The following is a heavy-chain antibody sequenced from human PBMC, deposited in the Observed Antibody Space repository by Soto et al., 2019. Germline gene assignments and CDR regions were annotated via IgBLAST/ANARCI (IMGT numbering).Heavy chain of an antibody. V-gene: IGHV6-1*01. J-gene: IGHJ5*02. CDR1: GDSVSSNSAA. CDR2: TYYRSKWYN. Sequence: SQPLSLTCAISGDSVSSNSAAWNWIRQSPSRGLEWLGRTYYRSKWYNDYAVSVKSRITSNPDTSKNQCSLQLNSVTPEDTAVYDGARTSSSLHFNWFDPWGQGTLGTVS. CDR3: ARTSSSLHFNWFDP. D-gene: IGHD6-13*01.